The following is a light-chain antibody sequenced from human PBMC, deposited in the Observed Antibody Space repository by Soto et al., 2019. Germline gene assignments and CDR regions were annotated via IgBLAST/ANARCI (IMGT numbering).Light chain of an antibody. Sequence: DIQMTQSPSSLSASVGDRVTITCQASQDISNYLNWYQQQPGKAPKLLIFDASNVETGVPSRFSGSGSGTDFTFTIHSLQPEDAATYYCQQYEELPLTFGVGTKVGIK. CDR1: QDISNY. V-gene: IGKV1-33*01. CDR3: QQYEELPLT. CDR2: DAS. J-gene: IGKJ4*01.